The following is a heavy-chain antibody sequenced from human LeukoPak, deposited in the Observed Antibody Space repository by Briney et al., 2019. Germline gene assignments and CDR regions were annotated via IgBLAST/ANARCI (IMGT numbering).Heavy chain of an antibody. J-gene: IGHJ4*02. D-gene: IGHD1-26*01. V-gene: IGHV3-30*18. Sequence: PGGSLRLSCAASGFTFSSYGMHWVRQAPGKGLEWVAVISYDGSNKYYADSVKGRFTISRDNSKNTLYLQMNSLRAEDTAVYYCAKKGSGSYRNPFYYFDYWGQGTLVTVSS. CDR3: AKKGSGSYRNPFYYFDY. CDR2: ISYDGSNK. CDR1: GFTFSSYG.